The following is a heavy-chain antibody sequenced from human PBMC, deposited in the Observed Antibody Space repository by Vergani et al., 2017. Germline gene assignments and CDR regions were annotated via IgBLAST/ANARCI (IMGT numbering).Heavy chain of an antibody. CDR2: ISWDGCST. J-gene: IGHJ4*02. V-gene: IGHV3-43D*03. Sequence: EVQLVESGGVVVQPGGSLRLSCAASGFTFDDYAMHWVRQAPGKGLEWVSLISWDGCSTYYADSVKGRFTISRDNSKNSLYLQMNSLRAEDTALYYCATELSTSQHGGAFDYWGQGTLVTVSS. CDR1: GFTFDDYA. D-gene: IGHD1-14*01. CDR3: ATELSTSQHGGAFDY.